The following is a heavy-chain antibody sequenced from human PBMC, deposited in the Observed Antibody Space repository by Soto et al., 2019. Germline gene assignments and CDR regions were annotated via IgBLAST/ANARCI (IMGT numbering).Heavy chain of an antibody. CDR1: GDSMTSSDW. D-gene: IGHD3-22*01. Sequence: QVQLQESGPGLVKPSGTLSLTCAVSGDSMTSSDWWSWVRQAPGKGLEWIGEIHYSGDINYDPSLRSRVTISVDRSENLFPLNLSSVTAADTAVYFCVCNGYYSLEYWGQGTLVIVSP. CDR2: IHYSGDI. CDR3: VCNGYYSLEY. J-gene: IGHJ4*02. V-gene: IGHV4-4*02.